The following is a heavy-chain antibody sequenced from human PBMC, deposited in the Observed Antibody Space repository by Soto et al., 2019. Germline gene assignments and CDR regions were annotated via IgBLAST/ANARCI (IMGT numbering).Heavy chain of an antibody. CDR3: AKDGIGSGWYGGYFDY. CDR2: ISGSGGST. V-gene: IGHV3-23*01. Sequence: EVQLLESGGGLVQPGGSLRLSCAASGFTFSSYAMSWVRQAPGKGLEWVSAISGSGGSTYYADSVKGRFTISRDNSKNTLYLQMNSLRAEDTAVYYCAKDGIGSGWYGGYFDYWGQGTLVTVSS. CDR1: GFTFSSYA. D-gene: IGHD6-19*01. J-gene: IGHJ4*02.